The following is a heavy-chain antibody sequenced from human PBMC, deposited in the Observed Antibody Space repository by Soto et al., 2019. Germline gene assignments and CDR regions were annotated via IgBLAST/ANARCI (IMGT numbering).Heavy chain of an antibody. CDR1: GYTFTRYS. J-gene: IGHJ5*02. Sequence: QVQLVQSGAEVRKPGASVQVSCKASGYTFTRYSINWVRQAHGQGLEWVGWISNYNGDTKYAEKFQGRVTLTTDTFTTTSYMDLRSLTSDDTAMYFCARGDSTGSPTGWFDPWGQGTLVTVLS. CDR3: ARGDSTGSPTGWFDP. D-gene: IGHD6-19*01. V-gene: IGHV1-18*04. CDR2: ISNYNGDT.